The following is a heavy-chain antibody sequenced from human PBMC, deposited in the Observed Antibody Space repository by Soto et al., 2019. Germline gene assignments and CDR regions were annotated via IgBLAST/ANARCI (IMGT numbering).Heavy chain of an antibody. D-gene: IGHD6-19*01. Sequence: SGGSLRLSCAASGFTFSSYAMSWVRQAPGKGLEWVSAISGSGGSTYYADSVKGRFTISRDNSKNTLYLQMNSLRAEDTAVYYCPKDLAIAVAGTRDAFDIWGQGTMVTVS. CDR2: ISGSGGST. CDR3: PKDLAIAVAGTRDAFDI. V-gene: IGHV3-23*01. J-gene: IGHJ3*02. CDR1: GFTFSSYA.